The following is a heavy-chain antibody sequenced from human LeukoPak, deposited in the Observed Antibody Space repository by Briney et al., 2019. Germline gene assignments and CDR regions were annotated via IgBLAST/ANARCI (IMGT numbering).Heavy chain of an antibody. Sequence: GGSLRLSCAASGFTFSSYSMNWVRQAPGKGLEWVSSISSSSSYIYYADSVKGRFTISRDNAKNSLYLQMNSLRAEDTAVYYCARVVGGPSIPYYYGMDVWGQGTTVTVSS. CDR2: ISSSSSYI. J-gene: IGHJ6*02. V-gene: IGHV3-21*01. CDR3: ARVVGGPSIPYYYGMDV. D-gene: IGHD2-15*01. CDR1: GFTFSSYS.